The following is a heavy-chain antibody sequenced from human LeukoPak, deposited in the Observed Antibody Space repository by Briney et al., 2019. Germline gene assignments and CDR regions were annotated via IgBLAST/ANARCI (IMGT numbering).Heavy chain of an antibody. D-gene: IGHD5-12*01. CDR1: GFTFSSYA. CDR2: ISGSGGST. V-gene: IGHV3-23*01. J-gene: IGHJ4*02. Sequence: PGGSLRLSCAASGFTFSSYAMIWVRQAPGKGLEWVSAISGSGGSTYYADSVKGRFTISRDNSKNTLYLQMNSLRAEDTAVYYCAKTRGYSGYGHFDYWGQGTLVTVSS. CDR3: AKTRGYSGYGHFDY.